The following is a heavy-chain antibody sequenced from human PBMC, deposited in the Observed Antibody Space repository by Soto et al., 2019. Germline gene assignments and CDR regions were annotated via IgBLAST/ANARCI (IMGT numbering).Heavy chain of an antibody. V-gene: IGHV1-69*01. J-gene: IGHJ6*02. CDR3: ARGETYLGV. CDR1: RDTFNKYA. D-gene: IGHD3-16*01. Sequence: QVQLVQSGAEVKKPGSSVKVSCKTSRDTFNKYAFNWVRQAPGQGLEWMGWIIPIFSSRNYAEKFQGRVTITADDSTSTAYMELRSLRFGDTAVYYCARGETYLGVWGQGTTVTVSS. CDR2: IIPIFSSR.